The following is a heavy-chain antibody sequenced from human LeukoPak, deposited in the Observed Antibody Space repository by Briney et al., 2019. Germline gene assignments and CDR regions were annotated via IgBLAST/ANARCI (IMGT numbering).Heavy chain of an antibody. V-gene: IGHV3-30*18. J-gene: IGHJ4*02. CDR2: ISYDGSNK. CDR1: GFTFSSYG. Sequence: GGSLRLSCAASGFTFSSYGMHWFRQAPGKGLEWVAVISYDGSNKYYADSVKGRFTISRDNSKDTLYLQMNSLIAEDTAVYYCAKSGYNRFDYWGQGTRVTVSS. CDR3: AKSGYNRFDY. D-gene: IGHD5-24*01.